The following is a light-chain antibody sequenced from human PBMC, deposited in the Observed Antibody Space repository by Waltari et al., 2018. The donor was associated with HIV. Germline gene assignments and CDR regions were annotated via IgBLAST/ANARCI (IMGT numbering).Light chain of an antibody. Sequence: DIVMTQSPDSLAVSLGERATINCKSSQNILFSSNNKNYLSWYQQKAGQLPKLLFYWASTRESGVPDRFSGSGSGTDFTLTINSLRAEDVAVYYCQQYYSSPLTFGGGTKVEIK. CDR1: QNILFSSNNKNY. V-gene: IGKV4-1*01. CDR2: WAS. J-gene: IGKJ4*01. CDR3: QQYYSSPLT.